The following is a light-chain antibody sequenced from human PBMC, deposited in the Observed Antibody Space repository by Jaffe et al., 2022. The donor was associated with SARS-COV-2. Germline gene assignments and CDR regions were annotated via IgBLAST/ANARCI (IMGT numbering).Light chain of an antibody. Sequence: QSALTQPRSVSGSPGQSVTISCTGTSSDVGNYNYVSWYQQYPGKAPKLMISDVSKRPSGVPDRFSGSKSGNTASLTVSGLQAEDEADYYCCSYAGDYTWVFGGGTKVTVL. CDR1: SSDVGNYNY. J-gene: IGLJ3*02. CDR3: CSYAGDYTWV. CDR2: DVS. V-gene: IGLV2-11*01.